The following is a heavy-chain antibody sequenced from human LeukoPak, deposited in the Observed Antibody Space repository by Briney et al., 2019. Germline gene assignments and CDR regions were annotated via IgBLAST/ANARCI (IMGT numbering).Heavy chain of an antibody. CDR1: GFTFSSYS. V-gene: IGHV3-21*01. CDR2: ISSSSSYI. CDR3: ARLGSSWDYDY. J-gene: IGHJ4*02. D-gene: IGHD6-13*01. Sequence: GGSLRLSCAASGFTFSSYSMNWVRQAPGKGLEWVSSISSSSSYIYYADSVKGRFTISRDNAKNSLYLQMNSLRAEDTAVYYCARLGSSWDYDYWGQGTLVTVSS.